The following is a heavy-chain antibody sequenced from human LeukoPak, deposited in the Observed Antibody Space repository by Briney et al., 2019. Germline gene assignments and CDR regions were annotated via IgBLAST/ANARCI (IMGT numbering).Heavy chain of an antibody. CDR2: IWYDGSNK. J-gene: IGHJ4*02. Sequence: LGGSLRLSCAASGFTFSTSGMHWVRQAPGKGLEWVAVIWYDGSNKHYAESVKGRFSTSRDNSKSTLYLQMNSLRAEDTAVYYCARARGVSTGYRPIDYWGQGTLVTVSS. CDR1: GFTFSTSG. CDR3: ARARGVSTGYRPIDY. D-gene: IGHD3-22*01. V-gene: IGHV3-33*01.